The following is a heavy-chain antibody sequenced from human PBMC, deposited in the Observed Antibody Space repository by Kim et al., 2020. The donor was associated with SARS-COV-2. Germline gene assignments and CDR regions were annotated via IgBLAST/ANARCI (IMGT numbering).Heavy chain of an antibody. D-gene: IGHD3-10*01. CDR1: GGSFSGYY. Sequence: SETLSLTCAVYGGSFSGYYWSWIRQPPGKGLEWIGEINHSGSTNYNPSLKSRVTISVDTSKNQFSLKLSSVTAADTAVYYCASVLGGYGSGSYVDFWGQGTLVTVSS. V-gene: IGHV4-34*01. CDR2: INHSGST. CDR3: ASVLGGYGSGSYVDF. J-gene: IGHJ4*02.